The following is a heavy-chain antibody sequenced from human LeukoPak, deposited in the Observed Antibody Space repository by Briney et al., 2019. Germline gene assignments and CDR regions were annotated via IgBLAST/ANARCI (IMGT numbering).Heavy chain of an antibody. CDR1: GGSISSSSYY. Sequence: PSETLSLTCTVSGGSISSSSYYWGWIRQPPGKGLEWIGSIYYSGSTYYNPSLKSRVTISVDTSKNQFSLKLSSVTAADTAVYYCARHELYGYYYHSSGYYFDYWGQGTLVTVSS. J-gene: IGHJ4*02. V-gene: IGHV4-39*01. D-gene: IGHD3-22*01. CDR3: ARHELYGYYYHSSGYYFDY. CDR2: IYYSGST.